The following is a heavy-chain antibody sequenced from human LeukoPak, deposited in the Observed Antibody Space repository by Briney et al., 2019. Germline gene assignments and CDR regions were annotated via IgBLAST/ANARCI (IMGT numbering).Heavy chain of an antibody. V-gene: IGHV1-8*01. Sequence: ASVKVSCKASGYTFTSCDINWVRQATGQGLEWMGWMNPNSGNTGYAQKFQGRVTMTRNTSISTAYMGRSSLGSEDTAVYYCARAWGSGSYYNPRYYGMDVWGQGTTVTVSS. CDR2: MNPNSGNT. CDR3: ARAWGSGSYYNPRYYGMDV. D-gene: IGHD3-10*01. J-gene: IGHJ6*02. CDR1: GYTFTSCD.